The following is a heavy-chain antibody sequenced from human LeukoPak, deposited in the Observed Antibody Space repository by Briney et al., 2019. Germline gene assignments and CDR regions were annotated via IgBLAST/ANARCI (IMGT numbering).Heavy chain of an antibody. CDR2: LWYDGSNT. D-gene: IGHD7-27*01. CDR1: GFSFSDYA. Sequence: GGSLRLSCAASGFSFSDYATHWVRQAPGKGLEWVAVLWYDGSNTNHADSVKGRFTISRDNFKNTLYLQMNSLRAEDTAVYYCARDPPLTGDYYFDYWGQGTLVTVSS. V-gene: IGHV3-33*01. J-gene: IGHJ4*02. CDR3: ARDPPLTGDYYFDY.